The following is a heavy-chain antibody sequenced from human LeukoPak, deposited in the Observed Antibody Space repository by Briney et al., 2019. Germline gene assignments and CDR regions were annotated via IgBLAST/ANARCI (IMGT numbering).Heavy chain of an antibody. D-gene: IGHD6-19*01. Sequence: GGSLRLSCAASGFTFSSYGMHWVRQAPGKGLEFVSAIDRNGVGTYYANSVQGRFTISRDNAKNSLYLQMNSLRAEDTAVYYCARSFGSSGWYPPYYWGQGTLVTVSS. J-gene: IGHJ4*02. CDR1: GFTFSSYG. CDR3: ARSFGSSGWYPPYY. V-gene: IGHV3-64*01. CDR2: IDRNGVGT.